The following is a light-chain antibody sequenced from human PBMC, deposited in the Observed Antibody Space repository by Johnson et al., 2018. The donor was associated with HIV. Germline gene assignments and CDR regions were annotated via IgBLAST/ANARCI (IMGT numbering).Light chain of an antibody. CDR1: SSNIGNNY. V-gene: IGLV1-51*01. Sequence: QSVLTQPPSVSAAPGQKVTISCSVSSSNIGNNYVSWYQQLPGTAPKLLIYDNNKRPSGIPDRFSGSKSGTSATLGITGLQTGDEADYYCGTWDSSLSAEVFGTVPKVTFL. CDR2: DNN. J-gene: IGLJ1*01. CDR3: GTWDSSLSAEV.